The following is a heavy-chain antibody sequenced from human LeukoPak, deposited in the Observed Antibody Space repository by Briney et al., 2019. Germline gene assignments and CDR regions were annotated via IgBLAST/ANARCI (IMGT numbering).Heavy chain of an antibody. CDR1: GYPFTSYY. V-gene: IGHV1-46*01. J-gene: IGHJ3*02. CDR3: AREGPRNYFDSSGPGPFDI. CDR2: INPSDRST. D-gene: IGHD3-22*01. Sequence: ASVKVSCKASGYPFTSYYMHWVRQAPGQGLEWMGVINPSDRSTSYAQQFQGRVTMTRDTSTSTVYMELSSLRSEDTAVYYCAREGPRNYFDSSGPGPFDIWGQGTMVTVSS.